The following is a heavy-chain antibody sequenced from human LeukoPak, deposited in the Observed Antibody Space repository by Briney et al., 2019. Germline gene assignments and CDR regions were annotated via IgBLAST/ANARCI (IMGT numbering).Heavy chain of an antibody. J-gene: IGHJ3*01. CDR3: ARGMWFDTLFSAFDV. Sequence: KTSGTLSLTCAVSGGSIGSSNWWSWVRQTPEKGLEWIGEIYHTGSTNYNPSVEGRVTISIDKSKNQFSLMLNSVTAADTALYYCARGMWFDTLFSAFDVWGQGTMVSVSS. CDR2: IYHTGST. V-gene: IGHV4-4*02. CDR1: GGSIGSSNW. D-gene: IGHD3-10*01.